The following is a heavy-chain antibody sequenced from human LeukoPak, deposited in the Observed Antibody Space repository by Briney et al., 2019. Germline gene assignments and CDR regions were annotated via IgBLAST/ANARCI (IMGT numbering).Heavy chain of an antibody. CDR1: GYSISSGYC. V-gene: IGHV4-38-2*02. Sequence: PSETLSLTCAVSGYSISSGYCWGWIRQPPGKGLEWIGSIYHSGSTYYNPSLKSRVTISVDTSKNQFSLKLSSVTAADTAVYYCARDLGYCGGDCHRADAFDIWGQGTLVTVSS. CDR3: ARDLGYCGGDCHRADAFDI. J-gene: IGHJ3*02. CDR2: IYHSGST. D-gene: IGHD2-21*02.